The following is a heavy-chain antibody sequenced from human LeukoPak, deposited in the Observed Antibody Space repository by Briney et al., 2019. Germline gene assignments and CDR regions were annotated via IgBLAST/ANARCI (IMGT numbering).Heavy chain of an antibody. CDR3: HFNYYDSSGYQFDY. J-gene: IGHJ4*02. CDR2: ISYDGSNK. D-gene: IGHD3-22*01. CDR1: GFTFSSYG. Sequence: GRSLRLSCASSGFTFSSYGMHWVRQAPGKGLEWVAVISYDGSNKYYADSVKGRFTISRDNSKNTLYLQMNSLRAEDTAVYYCHFNYYDSSGYQFDYWGQGTLVTVPS. V-gene: IGHV3-30*03.